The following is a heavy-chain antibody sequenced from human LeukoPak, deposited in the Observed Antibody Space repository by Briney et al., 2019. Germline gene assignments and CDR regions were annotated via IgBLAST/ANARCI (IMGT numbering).Heavy chain of an antibody. CDR3: ARDPPGSGSYYDY. CDR1: GGSISSGSYF. V-gene: IGHV4-61*02. Sequence: SQTLSLTCTVSGGSISSGSYFWSWIRQPAGKGLEWIGRIHTSGSTNYNPSLKSRVTISVDTSKNQFSLRLSSVTAADTAVYYCARDPPGSGSYYDYWGQGTLVTVSS. J-gene: IGHJ4*02. D-gene: IGHD3-10*01. CDR2: IHTSGST.